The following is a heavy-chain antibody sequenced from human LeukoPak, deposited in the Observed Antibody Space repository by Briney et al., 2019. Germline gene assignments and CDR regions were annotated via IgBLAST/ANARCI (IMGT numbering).Heavy chain of an antibody. CDR1: GYSISRGSY. J-gene: IGHJ3*02. D-gene: IGHD5-24*01. CDR3: AVGLHSGQFAFDI. CDR2: VYHNGSA. Sequence: SETLSLTCAVSGYSISRGSYWGWIRQPPGKGLEWIGSVYHNGSAYYNPSLKSRVTISVDTSKNQFSLKLTSVTAADTAVYYCAVGLHSGQFAFDIWGQGTMVTVSS. V-gene: IGHV4-38-2*01.